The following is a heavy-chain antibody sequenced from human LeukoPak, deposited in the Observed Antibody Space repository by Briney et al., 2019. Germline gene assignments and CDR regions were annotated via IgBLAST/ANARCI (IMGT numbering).Heavy chain of an antibody. CDR3: ARDPVGAAAGLWSNWFDP. D-gene: IGHD6-25*01. Sequence: SETLSLTCTVSGGSISSYYWSWIRQPPGKGLEWIGYIYYSGSTNYNPSLKSRVTISVDTSKNQFSLKLSSVTAADTAVYYCARDPVGAAAGLWSNWFDPWGQGTLVTVSS. CDR2: IYYSGST. V-gene: IGHV4-59*01. J-gene: IGHJ5*02. CDR1: GGSISSYY.